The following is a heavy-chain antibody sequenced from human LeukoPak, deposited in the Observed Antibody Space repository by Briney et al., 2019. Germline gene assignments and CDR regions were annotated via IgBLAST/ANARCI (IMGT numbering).Heavy chain of an antibody. D-gene: IGHD2-15*01. Sequence: PGVSLTLLCTASILPYSCCAMHGLRRSREKAGGGFSYISSSSSTIYYADSVKGRFTISRDNAKNSLYLQMNSLRAEDTAVYYCARCSGGSCYHSDDYWGQGTLVTVSS. CDR3: ARCSGGSCYHSDDY. V-gene: IGHV3-48*04. CDR2: ISSSSSTI. J-gene: IGHJ4*02. CDR1: ILPYSCCA.